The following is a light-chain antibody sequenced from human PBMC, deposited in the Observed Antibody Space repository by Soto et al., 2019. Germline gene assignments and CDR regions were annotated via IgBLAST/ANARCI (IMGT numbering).Light chain of an antibody. Sequence: EIVLTQSPGTLSLSPGERATLSCRASQSVSSNYLAWYQHKPGQAPRLLIYGASSRATGIPDRFSGSGSGTDFTLTISRLEPEDFAVYYCQQYGSSPLYTFGQGTKLGIK. V-gene: IGKV3-20*01. CDR1: QSVSSNY. J-gene: IGKJ2*01. CDR3: QQYGSSPLYT. CDR2: GAS.